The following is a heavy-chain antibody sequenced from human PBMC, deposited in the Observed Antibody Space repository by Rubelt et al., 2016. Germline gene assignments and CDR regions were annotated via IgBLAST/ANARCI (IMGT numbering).Heavy chain of an antibody. Sequence: GLVKPSQTLSLTCTVSGGSISSGGYYWSWIRQHPGKGLEWIGYIYYSGSTYYNPSLKSRVTISVDTSKNQFSLKLSSVTAADTAVYYCAREDSSGWYKTFDYWGQGTLVTVSS. V-gene: IGHV4-31*03. J-gene: IGHJ4*02. CDR3: AREDSSGWYKTFDY. CDR1: GGSISSGGYY. D-gene: IGHD6-19*01. CDR2: IYYSGST.